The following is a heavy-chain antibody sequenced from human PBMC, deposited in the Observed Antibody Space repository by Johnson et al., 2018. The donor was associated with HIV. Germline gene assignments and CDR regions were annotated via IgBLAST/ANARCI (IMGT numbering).Heavy chain of an antibody. J-gene: IGHJ3*02. D-gene: IGHD3-10*01. CDR3: AKDLPLVQGIIMGGGAFDI. Sequence: VQLVESGGGVVQPGESLRLSCSASRFTFSRYGMHWVRQAPGKGLEWVAVIPYDGSNTYYADSVKGRFTISRDNSKNTVYLQMNSLRAEDTAVYYCAKDLPLVQGIIMGGGAFDIWGQGTTVTVSS. CDR1: RFTFSRYG. V-gene: IGHV3-30*18. CDR2: IPYDGSNT.